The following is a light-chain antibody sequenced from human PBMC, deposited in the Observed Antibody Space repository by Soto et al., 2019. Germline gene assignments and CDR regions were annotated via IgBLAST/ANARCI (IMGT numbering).Light chain of an antibody. Sequence: EIVMTQSPATLSVSPGERATLSCRASQSVSSNLAWYQQKPGQAPRLLIYGASTRATGIPARFSGSGSGTEFTLNISSLQSEDFAVYYCQQYNNLPPLTFGGGTKVEIK. CDR2: GAS. CDR3: QQYNNLPPLT. J-gene: IGKJ4*01. CDR1: QSVSSN. V-gene: IGKV3D-15*01.